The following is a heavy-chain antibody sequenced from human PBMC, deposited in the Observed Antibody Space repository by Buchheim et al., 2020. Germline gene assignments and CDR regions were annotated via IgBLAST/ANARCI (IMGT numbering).Heavy chain of an antibody. CDR3: VSDTSGYYRFDY. V-gene: IGHV3-33*01. CDR1: GFTFSRNG. CDR2: IWYDGSDK. J-gene: IGHJ4*02. D-gene: IGHD3-22*01. Sequence: QVQLVESGGGVVQPGRSLRLSCAASGFTFSRNGMHWVRQAPGKGLEWVAIIWYDGSDKFYADSVKGRFSISRDNSKNTLYLQMNSLRVEDTAVYYCVSDTSGYYRFDYWGQGTL.